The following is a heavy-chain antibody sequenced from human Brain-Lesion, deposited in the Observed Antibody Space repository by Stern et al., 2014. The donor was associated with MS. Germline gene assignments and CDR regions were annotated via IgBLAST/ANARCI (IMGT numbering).Heavy chain of an antibody. Sequence: VQLVQSGPGLVKPSQTLSLSCTVSGGSISSGGYYWSWIRQPPGKGLEWIGRIFNSGSPSYTPSLKSRVPIPIDTSKNQFSLRLNSMTAADTAVYYCARGRVVPGFQYYATDVWGQGTTVIVSS. CDR1: GGSISSGGYY. CDR3: ARGRVVPGFQYYATDV. CDR2: IFNSGSP. V-gene: IGHV4-61*02. J-gene: IGHJ6*02. D-gene: IGHD2-2*01.